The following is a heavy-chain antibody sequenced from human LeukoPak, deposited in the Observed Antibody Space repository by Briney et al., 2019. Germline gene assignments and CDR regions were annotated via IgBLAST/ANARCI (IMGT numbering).Heavy chain of an antibody. CDR1: GGSISSGGYY. CDR3: ARGRGSSWFFRVTPYDY. CDR2: IYYSGST. D-gene: IGHD6-13*01. Sequence: PSETLSLTCTVSGGSISSGGYYWSWIRQHPGRGLEWVGYIYYSGSTYYNPSLKSRVTISVDTSKNQFSLKLSSVTAADTAVYYCARGRGSSWFFRVTPYDYWGQGTLVTVSS. V-gene: IGHV4-31*03. J-gene: IGHJ4*02.